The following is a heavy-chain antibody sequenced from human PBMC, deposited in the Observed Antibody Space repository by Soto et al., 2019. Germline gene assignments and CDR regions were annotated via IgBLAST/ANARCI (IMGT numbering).Heavy chain of an antibody. V-gene: IGHV1-46*01. CDR2: INPSGGST. J-gene: IGHJ6*02. CDR1: GYTFTSYY. CDR3: ARDIREPSSSWYGMDV. D-gene: IGHD6-6*01. Sequence: VASVKVSCKASGYTFTSYYMHWVRQAPGQGLEWMGIINPSGGSTSYAQKFQGRVTMTRDTSTSTVYMELSSLRSEDTAVYYCARDIREPSSSWYGMDVWGQGTTVTVSS.